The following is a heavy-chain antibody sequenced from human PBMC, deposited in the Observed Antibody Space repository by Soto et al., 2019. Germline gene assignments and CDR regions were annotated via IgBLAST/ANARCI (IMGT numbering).Heavy chain of an antibody. CDR1: WDSISSNRAA. Sequence: SQTLSLTCTISWDSISSNRAAWDWIRQSPSRGLEWLGKTYYRSQWYSDYAVAVKSRITINPDTSRNQVSLQLESVTPEDTAVYFCARDKNRQYYGMDVWGQGTTVTVSS. V-gene: IGHV6-1*01. CDR3: ARDKNRQYYGMDV. D-gene: IGHD4-4*01. CDR2: TYYRSQWYS. J-gene: IGHJ6*02.